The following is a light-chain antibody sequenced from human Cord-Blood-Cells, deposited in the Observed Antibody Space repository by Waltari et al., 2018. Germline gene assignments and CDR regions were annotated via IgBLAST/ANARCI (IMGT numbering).Light chain of an antibody. CDR1: SSDVGGYNY. J-gene: IGLJ3*02. V-gene: IGLV2-14*01. Sequence: QSALTQPASVSGSPGQSITISCTGTSSDVGGYNYASWYQQHPAKAPKLMIYDVSKRPSGVSNRFSGSKSGNTASLTISGLQAEDEADYYCSSYTSSSTWVFGGGTKLTVL. CDR2: DVS. CDR3: SSYTSSSTWV.